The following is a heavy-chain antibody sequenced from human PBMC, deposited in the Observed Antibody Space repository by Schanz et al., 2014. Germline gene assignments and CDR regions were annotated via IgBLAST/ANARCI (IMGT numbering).Heavy chain of an antibody. CDR2: MEHNANGAPT. CDR3: TTFNNRDALYI. D-gene: IGHD1-20*01. CDR1: GFTFSEVY. Sequence: EVRLVESGGGLGEPGGSLRLSCSGSGFTFSEVYMSWVRQAPGKGLEWVGRMEHNANGAPTDYAVPVKGRFNVSRDDSRNKLYLQMNTLRTDETALYFCTTFNNRDALYIWGQGTMVSVSS. V-gene: IGHV3-15*04. J-gene: IGHJ3*02.